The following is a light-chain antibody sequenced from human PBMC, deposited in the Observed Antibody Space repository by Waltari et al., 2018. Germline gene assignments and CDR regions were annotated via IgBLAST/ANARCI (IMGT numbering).Light chain of an antibody. CDR1: QRITSW. Sequence: DIQMTQSPSSVSSSVGDTVTITCRASQRITSWLAWYQQKPGKAPKLLSYAASSLQCGVPSRFSGSGSGADFTLTISSLQPEDFATYYCQQADSLPLTFGGGTKVEIK. CDR3: QQADSLPLT. CDR2: AAS. J-gene: IGKJ4*01. V-gene: IGKV1D-12*01.